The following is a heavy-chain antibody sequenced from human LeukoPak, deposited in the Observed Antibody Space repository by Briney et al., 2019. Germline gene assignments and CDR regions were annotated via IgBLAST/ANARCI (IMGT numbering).Heavy chain of an antibody. V-gene: IGHV3-7*01. CDR2: IKQDGSEK. CDR1: GFTFSSYW. J-gene: IGHJ4*02. CDR3: TREGILAGVDY. D-gene: IGHD3-3*02. Sequence: PGGSLRLSCAASGFTFSSYWMSWVRQAPGKGLEWVANIKQDGSEKNYVDSVKGRFTISRDNAKNSMSLQMNSLRAEDTAVYYCTREGILAGVDYWGQGTLATVSS.